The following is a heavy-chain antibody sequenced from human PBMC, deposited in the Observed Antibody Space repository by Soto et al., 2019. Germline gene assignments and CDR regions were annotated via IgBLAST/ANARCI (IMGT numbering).Heavy chain of an antibody. CDR2: IIPIFGTA. V-gene: IGHV1-69*12. CDR3: ASHGITGTWVYYYGMDV. CDR1: GGTFSSYA. D-gene: IGHD1-7*01. Sequence: QVQLVQSGAEVKKPGSSVKVSCKASGGTFSSYAISWVRQAPGQGLEWMGGIIPIFGTANYAQKFQGRVTITADESTSTAYMERRSLRSEDTAVYYCASHGITGTWVYYYGMDVWGQGTTVTVSS. J-gene: IGHJ6*02.